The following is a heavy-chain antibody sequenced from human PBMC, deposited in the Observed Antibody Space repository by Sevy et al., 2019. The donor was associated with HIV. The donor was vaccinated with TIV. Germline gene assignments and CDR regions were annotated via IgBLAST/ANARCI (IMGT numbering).Heavy chain of an antibody. Sequence: ASVKVSCKASGYTFTSYGISWVRQAPGQGLEWMGWSSAYNGNTNYAQKLQGRVTMTTDTSTCTAYMELRSLRSDDTAVYYGAGGQAFDYYDSSGYYGAFDIWGQGTMVTVSS. CDR3: AGGQAFDYYDSSGYYGAFDI. D-gene: IGHD3-22*01. V-gene: IGHV1-18*01. J-gene: IGHJ3*02. CDR1: GYTFTSYG. CDR2: SSAYNGNT.